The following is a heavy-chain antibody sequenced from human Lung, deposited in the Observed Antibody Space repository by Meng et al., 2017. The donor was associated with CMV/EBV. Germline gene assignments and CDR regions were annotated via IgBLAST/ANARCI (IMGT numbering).Heavy chain of an antibody. J-gene: IGHJ4*02. CDR1: GYRFSANY. V-gene: IGHV1-2*02. D-gene: IGHD1-1*01. Sequence: QVQLVQPGAEVQSPGASVKVSCQTSGYRFSANYMHWVRQAPGQGLEWMGWIYPNSGGTHYAQKFQDRVTMTRDTSISTVYMELSRLTSDDTAVYYCVRDHNWGPDYWGQGTLVTVSS. CDR2: IYPNSGGT. CDR3: VRDHNWGPDY.